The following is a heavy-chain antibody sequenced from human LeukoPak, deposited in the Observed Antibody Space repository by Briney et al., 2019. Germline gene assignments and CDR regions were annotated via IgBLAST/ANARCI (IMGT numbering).Heavy chain of an antibody. Sequence: PSETLSLTCAVSGGSISSSTYYWGWIRQAPGKGLEWIGYIYYSGSTYYNPSLKSRVTISVDTSKNQFSLKLSSVTAADTAVYYCARDRRLTTVTTRWDWFDPWGQGTLVTVSS. V-gene: IGHV4-31*11. CDR3: ARDRRLTTVTTRWDWFDP. CDR2: IYYSGST. CDR1: GGSISSSTYY. J-gene: IGHJ5*02. D-gene: IGHD4-17*01.